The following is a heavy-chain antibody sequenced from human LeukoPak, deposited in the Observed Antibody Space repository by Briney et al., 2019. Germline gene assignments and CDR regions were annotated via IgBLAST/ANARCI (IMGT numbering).Heavy chain of an antibody. Sequence: PGGSLRLSCAASGFTFSGFSLNWVRQAPGKGLEWISNIRPSGSDMYYAASVKGRFTISRDSATNSLYLQMDNLEVDDSAVYFCVRDFNWAFDSWGQGTLVTVSS. CDR3: VRDFNWAFDS. CDR2: IRPSGSDM. CDR1: GFTFSGFS. D-gene: IGHD7-27*01. J-gene: IGHJ4*02. V-gene: IGHV3-48*01.